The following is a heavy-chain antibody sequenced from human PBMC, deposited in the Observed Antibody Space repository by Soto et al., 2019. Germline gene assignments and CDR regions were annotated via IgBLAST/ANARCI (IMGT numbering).Heavy chain of an antibody. J-gene: IGHJ4*02. CDR1: GFTFSRYW. CDR3: ARGGANTAMAHDY. D-gene: IGHD5-18*01. V-gene: IGHV3-74*01. Sequence: LRLSCAASGFTFSRYWMHWVRQAPGKGLVWVSRISYDESTTDYADSVKGRFTISRDSAKNTLYLQMNSLRAEDTAVYFCARGGANTAMAHDYWGQGTLVTVSS. CDR2: ISYDESTT.